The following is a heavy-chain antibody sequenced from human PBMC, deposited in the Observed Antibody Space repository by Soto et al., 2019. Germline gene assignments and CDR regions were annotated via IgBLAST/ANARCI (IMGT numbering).Heavy chain of an antibody. V-gene: IGHV1-8*01. CDR2: INPKTNDT. CDR1: GYTFTSYG. D-gene: IGHD3-16*02. CDR3: ALGGVFVLDAFDV. J-gene: IGHJ3*01. Sequence: ASVKVSCKAPGYTFTSYGINWVRQATGQGLEWMGWINPKTNDTAYAQKIQGRDSMTWDTYISTAYVELSSLRSEDTAVYYCALGGVFVLDAFDVWGQGTMVTVSS.